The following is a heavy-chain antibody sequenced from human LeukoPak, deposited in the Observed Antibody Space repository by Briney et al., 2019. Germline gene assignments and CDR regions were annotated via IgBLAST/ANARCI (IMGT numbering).Heavy chain of an antibody. CDR3: ARVVTRLREGAYQYDLDV. D-gene: IGHD3-16*01. J-gene: IGHJ6*02. V-gene: IGHV1-3*01. CDR1: GYTFTNYI. CDR2: INAGNGDT. Sequence: GASVKASCKASGYTFTNYIIHWVRQAPGQRLEWMGWINAGNGDTEYSHRFQGRVTSTRDTSASTAYMDLSSLRFEDTAVYYCARVVTRLREGAYQYDLDVWGQGTTVTVSS.